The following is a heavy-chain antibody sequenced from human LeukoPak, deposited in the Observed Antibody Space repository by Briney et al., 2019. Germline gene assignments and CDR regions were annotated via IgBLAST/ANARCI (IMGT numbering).Heavy chain of an antibody. CDR3: ARESSGWYVDY. CDR1: GFTFSDRH. Sequence: GVSLTLSCATSGFTFSDRHIMWLRQAPGKGLEGVGYISGSSNYINYADSVKGRFTISRDNAKTSVYLQMNSLRAEDTAVYYCARESSGWYVDYWGQGTLVTVSS. D-gene: IGHD6-19*01. V-gene: IGHV3-11*06. J-gene: IGHJ4*02. CDR2: ISGSSNYI.